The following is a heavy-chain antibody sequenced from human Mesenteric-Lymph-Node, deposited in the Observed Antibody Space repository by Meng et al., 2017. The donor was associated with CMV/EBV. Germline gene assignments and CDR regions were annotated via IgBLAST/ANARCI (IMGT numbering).Heavy chain of an antibody. J-gene: IGHJ5*02. CDR1: GFTFSRNS. V-gene: IGHV3-7*01. Sequence: GESLKISCAASGFTFSRNSMNWVRQVLGKGLEWVANIKQDGSEKYYVDSVKGRFTISRANAENSLYLQMNSLRAEDTAVYYCARNEDSFDPWGQGILVTVSS. CDR2: IKQDGSEK. D-gene: IGHD2-15*01. CDR3: ARNEDSFDP.